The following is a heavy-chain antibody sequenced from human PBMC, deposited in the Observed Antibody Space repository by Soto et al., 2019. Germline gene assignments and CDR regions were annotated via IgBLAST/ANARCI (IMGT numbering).Heavy chain of an antibody. V-gene: IGHV3-66*01. CDR2: IYSGGST. CDR3: ARDGTHAGLRFLEWFHENYYYYYMDV. J-gene: IGHJ6*03. D-gene: IGHD3-3*01. CDR1: GFPLRSNY. Sequence: GGSLRLSPSTPGFPLRSNYMSWVRQGPGEGVEWGPVIYSGGSTYYADSVKGRFTISRDNSKNTLYLQMNSLRAEDTAVYYCARDGTHAGLRFLEWFHENYYYYYMDVWGQGTTVTVSS.